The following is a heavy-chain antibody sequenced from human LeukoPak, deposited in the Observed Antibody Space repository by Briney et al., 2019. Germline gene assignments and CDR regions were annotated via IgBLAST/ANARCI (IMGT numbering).Heavy chain of an antibody. V-gene: IGHV4-30-4*01. CDR2: IYYGGST. CDR3: ARLQGGRSGYYPFNQ. CDR1: GGSISSGDYY. J-gene: IGHJ4*02. Sequence: PSQTLSLTCTVSGGSISSGDYYWSWIRQPPGKGLEWIGYIYYGGSTYYNPSLKSRVTISVDTSKNQFSLKLNSVTAADTAVYYCARLQGGRSGYYPFNQWGQGTLVTVSS. D-gene: IGHD3-22*01.